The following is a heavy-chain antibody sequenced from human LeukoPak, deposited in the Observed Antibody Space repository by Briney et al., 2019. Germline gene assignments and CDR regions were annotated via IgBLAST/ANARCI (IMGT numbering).Heavy chain of an antibody. V-gene: IGHV3-21*01. CDR2: ITSSTSYI. J-gene: IGHJ5*02. CDR3: ARDNQGEWFGELSA. Sequence: PGGSLRLSCAASGFTFSYYTMNWVRQAPGKGLEWVSSITSSTSYIYYADSVKGRFTISRDNAKNSPYLEMNSLRVEDTAVYYCARDNQGEWFGELSAWGQGALVTVSS. D-gene: IGHD3-10*01. CDR1: GFTFSYYT.